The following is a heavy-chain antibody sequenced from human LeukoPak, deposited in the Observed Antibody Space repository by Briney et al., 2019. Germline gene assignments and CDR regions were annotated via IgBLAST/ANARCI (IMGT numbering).Heavy chain of an antibody. CDR1: GYSISSGYY. J-gene: IGHJ4*02. CDR2: IYHSGST. Sequence: SETLSLTCTVSGYSISSGYYWGWIRQPPGKGLEWIGSIYHSGSTYCNPSLKSRVTISVDTSKNQFSLKMTSVTAADTAVYYCARVGATLVRGVGMAYWGQGTLVTVSS. V-gene: IGHV4-38-2*02. CDR3: ARVGATLVRGVGMAY. D-gene: IGHD3-10*01.